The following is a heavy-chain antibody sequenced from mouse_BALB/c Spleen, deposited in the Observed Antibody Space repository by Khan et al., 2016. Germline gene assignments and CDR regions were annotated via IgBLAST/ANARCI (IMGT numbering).Heavy chain of an antibody. D-gene: IGHD2-10*02. J-gene: IGHJ4*01. Sequence: QIQLVQSGPELKKPGETVKISCKASGYTFTNYGVHWVKQAPGKGLKWMGWINTNTGAPTYAEEFKGRFAFSLETSASTAFLQIDNLKNEDPATYFCARWYGNYALDYWGQGTSVTVSS. CDR3: ARWYGNYALDY. CDR2: INTNTGAP. V-gene: IGHV9-3*02. CDR1: GYTFTNYG.